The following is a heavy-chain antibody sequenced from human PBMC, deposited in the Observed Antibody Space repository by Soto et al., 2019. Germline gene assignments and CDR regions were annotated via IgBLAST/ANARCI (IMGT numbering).Heavy chain of an antibody. CDR3: ASAGGNAFDI. J-gene: IGHJ3*02. CDR2: IIPVFGTA. D-gene: IGHD3-10*01. Sequence: QVQLVQSGAEVKKPESSVKVSCKASGGTFSSYAISWVRQAPGQGIEWMGGIIPVFGTANYAQKFQGRVTITADESTSTTDMELSSLRSEDTAVYYCASAGGNAFDIWGQGTMVTGSS. CDR1: GGTFSSYA. V-gene: IGHV1-69*12.